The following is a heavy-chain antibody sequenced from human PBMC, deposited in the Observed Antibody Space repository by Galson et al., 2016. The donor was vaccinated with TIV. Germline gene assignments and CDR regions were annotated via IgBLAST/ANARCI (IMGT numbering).Heavy chain of an antibody. J-gene: IGHJ4*02. D-gene: IGHD3-3*01. Sequence: QSGAEVKKPGESLKISCKGSGYSFSTYWIAWVRQMPGKGLEWMGNIYPADSDTKYSPSFQGQVTISADKSITTAYLQWTSLKASDTAMYYCARGSGTIFGLVSPLDYWGQGTLVTVSS. CDR1: GYSFSTYW. V-gene: IGHV5-51*01. CDR3: ARGSGTIFGLVSPLDY. CDR2: IYPADSDT.